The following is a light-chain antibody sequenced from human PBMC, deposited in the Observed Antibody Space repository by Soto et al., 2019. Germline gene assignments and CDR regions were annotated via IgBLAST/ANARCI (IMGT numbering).Light chain of an antibody. CDR2: KAS. CDR1: QSIRSW. Sequence: DIQLTQSPSTLSASVGDRGTITLRASQSIRSWLAWYQQIPGKAPKILIYKASTLKSGVPSKFSGSGAGAECTLTISSLQPDDFATDFCQHYNSYSEAFGQGTKVDIK. CDR3: QHYNSYSEA. V-gene: IGKV1-5*03. J-gene: IGKJ1*01.